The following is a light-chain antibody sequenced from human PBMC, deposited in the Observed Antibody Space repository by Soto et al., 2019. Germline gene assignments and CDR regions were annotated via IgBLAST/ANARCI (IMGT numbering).Light chain of an antibody. CDR3: QQYNNWPPWT. CDR2: GAS. Sequence: DIVMTQSPATLSVSPGERATLSCRASQSVSRNLAWYQQKPGQAPRLLIYGASTRATGIPARFSGSGSGTELTLTISSLQSEDFAVYYCQQYNNWPPWTFDQGTKVEIK. J-gene: IGKJ1*01. CDR1: QSVSRN. V-gene: IGKV3-15*01.